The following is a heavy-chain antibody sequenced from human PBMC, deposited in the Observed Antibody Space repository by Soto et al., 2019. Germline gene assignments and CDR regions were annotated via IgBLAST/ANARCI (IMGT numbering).Heavy chain of an antibody. Sequence: GGSLRLSCAASGFTFGSYAMNWVRQAPGKGLKWLSTITDTGSHTYYADSVRGRFTTSRDNSKSTLYLQLSSLRAEDTAVYYCAKFVWLPVSVYFDYWGQGILVTVSS. CDR2: ITDTGSHT. V-gene: IGHV3-23*01. CDR3: AKFVWLPVSVYFDY. J-gene: IGHJ4*02. D-gene: IGHD5-12*01. CDR1: GFTFGSYA.